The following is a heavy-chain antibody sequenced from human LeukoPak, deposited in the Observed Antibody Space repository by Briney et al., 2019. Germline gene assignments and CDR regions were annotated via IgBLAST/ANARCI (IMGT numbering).Heavy chain of an antibody. CDR2: IDPSDSYT. Sequence: HGESLKISCKGSGYSFTSYWISWVRQMPGKGLEWMGRIDPSDSYTNYSPSFQGHVTISADKSISTAYLQWSSLKASDTAMYYCARHGGTGGMVRGVLWAFGIWGQGTMVTVSS. D-gene: IGHD3-10*01. CDR3: ARHGGTGGMVRGVLWAFGI. V-gene: IGHV5-10-1*01. J-gene: IGHJ3*02. CDR1: GYSFTSYW.